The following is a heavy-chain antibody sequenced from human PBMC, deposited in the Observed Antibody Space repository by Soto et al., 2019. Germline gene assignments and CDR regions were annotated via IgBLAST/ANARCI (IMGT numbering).Heavy chain of an antibody. V-gene: IGHV1-69*12. CDR2: IIPIFGTV. J-gene: IGHJ1*01. CDR3: ATGGEREYYDHSGWR. D-gene: IGHD3-22*01. CDR1: GGNFSNYA. Sequence: QVQLVQSGAEVKKPGSSVKVSCKASGGNFSNYALDWVRQAPGQGLEWMGGIIPIFGTVRHAQTFQGRVTITADESTATAYKELSRLRYEDTAMYYCATGGEREYYDHSGWRWGQGTLVTVSS.